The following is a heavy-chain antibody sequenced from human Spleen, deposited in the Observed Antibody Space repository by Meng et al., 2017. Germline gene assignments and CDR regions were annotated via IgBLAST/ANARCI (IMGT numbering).Heavy chain of an antibody. CDR1: GGSFSGYY. J-gene: IGHJ4*02. Sequence: QVQLQQSGAGLFKASETLSLTCAVYGGSFSGYYWNWIRQSPGKGLEWIXEINHTGSPNSNPSLESRVTMSVDTSKNQISLKLSSVTAADTAVYYCARRGILPDYWGQGTLVTVSS. D-gene: IGHD1-26*01. V-gene: IGHV4-34*02. CDR2: INHTGSP. CDR3: ARRGILPDY.